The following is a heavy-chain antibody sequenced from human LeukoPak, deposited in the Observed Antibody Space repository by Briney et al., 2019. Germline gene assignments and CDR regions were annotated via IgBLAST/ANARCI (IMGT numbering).Heavy chain of an antibody. D-gene: IGHD4-11*01. Sequence: GGSLRLSCTASGFTFSTYWMHWVRQVPGKGLVWVSRITNDGTSTSYGGSVKGRFTISRDNSKNTLYLQMNSLRAEDTAVYYCATTDGPDYWGQGTLVTVSS. CDR1: GFTFSTYW. CDR3: ATTDGPDY. J-gene: IGHJ4*02. CDR2: ITNDGTST. V-gene: IGHV3-74*01.